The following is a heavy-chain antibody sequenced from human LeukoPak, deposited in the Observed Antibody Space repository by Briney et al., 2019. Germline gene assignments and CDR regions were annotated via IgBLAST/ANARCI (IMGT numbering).Heavy chain of an antibody. CDR3: ARDAWVVAATGIHIDY. J-gene: IGHJ4*02. CDR1: GYTFTSYG. V-gene: IGHV1-18*01. CDR2: ISAYNGNT. D-gene: IGHD2-15*01. Sequence: ASVKVSCKASGYTFTSYGISWVRQAPGQGLEWMGWISAYNGNTNYAQKLQGRVTMTTDTSTSTAYMELRSLRSDDTAVYYCARDAWVVAATGIHIDYWGQGTLVTVSS.